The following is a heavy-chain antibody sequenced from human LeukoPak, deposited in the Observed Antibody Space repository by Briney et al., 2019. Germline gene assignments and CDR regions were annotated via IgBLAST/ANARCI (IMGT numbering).Heavy chain of an antibody. J-gene: IGHJ4*02. Sequence: NPSETLSLTCTVSGGSISNSGYYWGWIRQPPGKGLEWIGSIYYSGATYYNPSLKSRVTISVDTSKNQFSLKLSSVTAADATVYYCARAYNRATFDYWGQGTLVTVSS. CDR1: GGSISNSGYY. V-gene: IGHV4-39*01. CDR3: ARAYNRATFDY. CDR2: IYYSGAT. D-gene: IGHD1-14*01.